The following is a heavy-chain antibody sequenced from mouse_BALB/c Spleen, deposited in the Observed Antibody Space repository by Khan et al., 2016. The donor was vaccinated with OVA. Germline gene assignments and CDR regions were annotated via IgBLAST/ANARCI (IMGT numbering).Heavy chain of an antibody. Sequence: VELVESGAELAKPGASVKMSCKASGYTFINYWILWVKQRPGQGLEWIGYINPSTGYTEYNQNFKDKATLTADKSSSTAYMQLSSLTSEESAVYYWARRGLRGDFDYWGQGNTLTVSS. CDR3: ARRGLRGDFDY. J-gene: IGHJ2*01. D-gene: IGHD1-1*01. V-gene: IGHV1-7*01. CDR1: GYTFINYW. CDR2: INPSTGYT.